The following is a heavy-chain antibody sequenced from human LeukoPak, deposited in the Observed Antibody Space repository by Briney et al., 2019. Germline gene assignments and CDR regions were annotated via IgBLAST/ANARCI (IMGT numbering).Heavy chain of an antibody. CDR2: IYYSGST. J-gene: IGHJ4*02. CDR1: GGSIGSYY. D-gene: IGHD6-19*01. V-gene: IGHV4-59*01. Sequence: SETLSLTCTVSGGSIGSYYWSWIRQPPGKGLEWIGYIYYSGSTNYNPSLKSRVTISVDTSKNQFSLKLSSVTAADTAVYYCARTGWYEASYYFDYWGQGTLVTVSS. CDR3: ARTGWYEASYYFDY.